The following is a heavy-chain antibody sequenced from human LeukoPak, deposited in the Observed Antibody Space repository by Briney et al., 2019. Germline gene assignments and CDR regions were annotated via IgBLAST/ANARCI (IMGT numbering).Heavy chain of an antibody. Sequence: ASVKVSCKASGGTFSSYAISWVRQAPGQGLEWMGGIIPIFGTANYAQKFQGRVTISADESTSTAHMELSSLRSEDTAVYYCATRAFWSGYSSGAWFDPWGQGTLVTVSS. CDR2: IIPIFGTA. CDR3: ATRAFWSGYSSGAWFDP. V-gene: IGHV1-69*01. J-gene: IGHJ5*02. D-gene: IGHD3-3*01. CDR1: GGTFSSYA.